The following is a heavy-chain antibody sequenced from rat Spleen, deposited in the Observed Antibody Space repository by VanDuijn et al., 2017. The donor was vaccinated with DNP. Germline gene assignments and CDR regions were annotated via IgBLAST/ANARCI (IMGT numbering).Heavy chain of an antibody. Sequence: EVQLVESGGGLVQPGRSLKLSCVASGFTFSNYYMAWVRQAPKKGLQWVAAISTSGRRSYYSDSVKGRFTISRDDAKSSLYLQMNSLKSEDTATYYCARGSSSIYWYFDFWGPGTMVTVSS. V-gene: IGHV5-25*01. CDR3: ARGSSSIYWYFDF. D-gene: IGHD1-2*01. CDR1: GFTFSNYY. J-gene: IGHJ1*01. CDR2: ISTSGRRS.